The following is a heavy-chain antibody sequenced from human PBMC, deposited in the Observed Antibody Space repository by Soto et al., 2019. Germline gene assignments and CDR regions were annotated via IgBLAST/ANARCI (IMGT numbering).Heavy chain of an antibody. V-gene: IGHV1-2*02. CDR3: ARDLCPLGSGSPCPTFGMDL. J-gene: IGHJ6*02. Sequence: HVQLVQSGAEVKPPGASVKVSCKASGYTFTGHYMHWVRQVSGRRLEFLGWLKPDNGGTYYAPKFQGRVTFTRDTSKTTAYMEMSGLQSDDTAVYFCARDLCPLGSGSPCPTFGMDLWGQGTTVAVSS. CDR1: GYTFTGHY. CDR2: LKPDNGGT. D-gene: IGHD3-10*01.